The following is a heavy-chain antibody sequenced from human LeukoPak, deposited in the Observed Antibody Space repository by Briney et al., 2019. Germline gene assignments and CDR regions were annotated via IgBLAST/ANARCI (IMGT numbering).Heavy chain of an antibody. V-gene: IGHV3-13*01. J-gene: IGHJ4*02. CDR3: ARGIGYSSSWYFDY. D-gene: IGHD6-13*01. CDR2: IGAAGDT. Sequence: GGSLRLSCAASGFTLSDYDMHWVRRGTGKGLEWVSAIGAAGDTYYQGSVKGRFTISRDEAKNFLYLQMNSLRVEDTAVYYCARGIGYSSSWYFDYWGQGTLVTVSS. CDR1: GFTLSDYD.